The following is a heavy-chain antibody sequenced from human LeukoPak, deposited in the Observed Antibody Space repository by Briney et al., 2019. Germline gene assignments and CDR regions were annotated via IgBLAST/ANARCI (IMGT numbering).Heavy chain of an antibody. Sequence: GASVKVSCKASGGTFSSYAISWVRQAPGQGLEWMGRIIPILGIANYAQKFQGKVTITADKSTSTAYMELSSLRSEDTAAYYCATAIVVVPAAAEGDYGMDVWGQGTTVTVSS. J-gene: IGHJ6*02. CDR2: IIPILGIA. CDR1: GGTFSSYA. V-gene: IGHV1-69*04. D-gene: IGHD2-2*01. CDR3: ATAIVVVPAAAEGDYGMDV.